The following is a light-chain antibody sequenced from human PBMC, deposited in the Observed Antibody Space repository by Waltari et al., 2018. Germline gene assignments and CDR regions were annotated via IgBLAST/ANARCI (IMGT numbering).Light chain of an antibody. V-gene: IGLV1-47*01. CDR1: SSNIESNY. Sequence: QSVLTQPPSASGTPGQRVTISCSGSSSNIESNYVYWYQQLPGTAPKLLIYKNNQRPSGVPDRFSGSKSGTSASLAISGLRSEDEADYYCAAGDASLGVLFGGGT. CDR2: KNN. CDR3: AAGDASLGVL. J-gene: IGLJ2*01.